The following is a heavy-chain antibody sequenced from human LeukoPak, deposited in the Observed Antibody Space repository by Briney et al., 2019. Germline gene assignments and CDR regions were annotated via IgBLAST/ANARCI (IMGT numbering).Heavy chain of an antibody. CDR1: GDSISSGSYY. CDR3: ARGPLLGDDYDPPFRY. D-gene: IGHD4/OR15-4a*01. J-gene: IGHJ4*02. V-gene: IGHV4-61*02. Sequence: SETLSLTCTVSGDSISSGSYYWTWIRQTAGKGLEWIGRIYTGGSTNYNPSFKSRLTISIDKSKNQFSLKLTSVTAADSAVYFCARGPLLGDDYDPPFRYWGQGTLVTVSS. CDR2: IYTGGST.